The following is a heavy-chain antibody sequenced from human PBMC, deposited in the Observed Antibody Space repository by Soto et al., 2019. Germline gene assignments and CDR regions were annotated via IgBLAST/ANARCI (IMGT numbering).Heavy chain of an antibody. CDR3: TRERCSGGSCYSGYYYYGMDV. Sequence: SLRLSCTASGFTFGDYAMSWVRQAPGKGLEWVGFIRSKAYGGTTEYAASVKGRFTISRDDSKSIAYLQMNSLKTEDTAVYYCTRERCSGGSCYSGYYYYGMDVWGQGTTVTVSS. CDR2: IRSKAYGGTT. D-gene: IGHD2-15*01. CDR1: GFTFGDYA. J-gene: IGHJ6*02. V-gene: IGHV3-49*04.